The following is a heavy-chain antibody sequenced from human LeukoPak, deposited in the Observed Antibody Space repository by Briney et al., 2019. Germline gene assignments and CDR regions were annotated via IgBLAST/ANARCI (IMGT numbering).Heavy chain of an antibody. CDR1: GFTFSSYA. Sequence: PGGSLRLSCAASGFTFSSYAMSWVRQAPGKGLEWVSAISGSGGSTYYADSVKGRFTISRDNSKSTLYLQMNSLRAEDTAVYYCAKDVAVAKEYYFDYWGQGTLVTVSS. D-gene: IGHD6-19*01. J-gene: IGHJ4*02. CDR2: ISGSGGST. CDR3: AKDVAVAKEYYFDY. V-gene: IGHV3-23*01.